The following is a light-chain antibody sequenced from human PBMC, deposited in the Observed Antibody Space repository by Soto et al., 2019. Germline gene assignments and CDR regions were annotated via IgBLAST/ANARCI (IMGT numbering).Light chain of an antibody. J-gene: IGLJ1*01. CDR2: EVS. Sequence: QSVLTQPASVSGSPGQSITISCSGTSSDVGGYTYVPWYQQHPGKAPKVIIYEVSNRPSGVSSRFSGSKSGKTASLTISGLQAEDEADYYCSSYTSSSTPYVFGTGTKVTVL. CDR1: SSDVGGYTY. V-gene: IGLV2-14*01. CDR3: SSYTSSSTPYV.